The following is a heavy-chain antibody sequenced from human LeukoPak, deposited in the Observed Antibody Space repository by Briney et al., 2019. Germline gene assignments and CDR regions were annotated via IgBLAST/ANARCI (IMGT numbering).Heavy chain of an antibody. Sequence: PSETLSLTCTVSGGSISSYYWSWIRQPPGKGLEWIGYIYYSGSTNYNPSLKSRVTISVDTSKNQFSLKLSSVTAADTAVYYCARQKNGGKGAFDYWGQGTLVTVSS. CDR1: GGSISSYY. J-gene: IGHJ4*02. D-gene: IGHD4-23*01. CDR2: IYYSGST. V-gene: IGHV4-59*08. CDR3: ARQKNGGKGAFDY.